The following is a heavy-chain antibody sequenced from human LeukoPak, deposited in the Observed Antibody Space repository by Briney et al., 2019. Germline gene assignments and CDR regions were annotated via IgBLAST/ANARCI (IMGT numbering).Heavy chain of an antibody. Sequence: ASVKVSCRTSGYTFTSHGITWVRQAPGQGFEWMGWISGYNGDTIYAQKFQGRVTMTTETSTSTAYMEVWSLRSDDTAVYYCARDPSNTSGRFWYLDVWGRGTLVTVSA. CDR1: GYTFTSHG. CDR3: ARDPSNTSGRFWYLDV. D-gene: IGHD6-19*01. V-gene: IGHV1-18*01. CDR2: ISGYNGDT. J-gene: IGHJ2*01.